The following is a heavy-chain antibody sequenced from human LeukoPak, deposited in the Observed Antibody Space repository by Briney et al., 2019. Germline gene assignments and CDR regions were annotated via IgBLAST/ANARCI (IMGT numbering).Heavy chain of an antibody. CDR3: ARDPASLAVAGTGSVDY. CDR1: GFTFSSYG. D-gene: IGHD6-19*01. CDR2: IWYDGSNK. J-gene: IGHJ4*02. Sequence: GGSLRLSCAASGFTFSSYGMHWVRQAPGKGLEWVAVIWYDGSNKYYADSVEGRFTISRDNSKNTLYLQMNSLRAEDTAVYYCARDPASLAVAGTGSVDYWGQGTLVTVSS. V-gene: IGHV3-33*01.